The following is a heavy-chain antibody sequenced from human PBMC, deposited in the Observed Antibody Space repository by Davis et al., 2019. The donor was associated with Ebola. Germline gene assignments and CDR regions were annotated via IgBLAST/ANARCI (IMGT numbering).Heavy chain of an antibody. CDR3: ARQEALYGSIDN. D-gene: IGHD6-13*01. CDR1: GYKFSNYW. CDR2: IYPGDSDI. J-gene: IGHJ4*02. Sequence: PGGSLRLSCQGTGYKFSNYWIVWVRQMPGKGLEWMGVIYPGDSDIRYSLSFQGQVIISADKYISTAYLQWSSLKASDTAMYYCARQEALYGSIDNWGQGTLVTVSS. V-gene: IGHV5-51*01.